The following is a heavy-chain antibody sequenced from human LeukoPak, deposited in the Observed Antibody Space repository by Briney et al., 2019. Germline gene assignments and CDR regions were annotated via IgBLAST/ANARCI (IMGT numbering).Heavy chain of an antibody. CDR1: GFTFSSYW. J-gene: IGHJ2*01. CDR3: ARSYGDYVFTENWYFDL. CDR2: IKQDGSEK. Sequence: GGSLRLSCAASGFTFSSYWMSWVRQAPGKGLEWVANIKQDGSEKYYVDSVKGRFTISRDSAKNSLYLQMNSLRAEDTAVYYCARSYGDYVFTENWYFDLWGRGTLVTVSS. V-gene: IGHV3-7*01. D-gene: IGHD4-17*01.